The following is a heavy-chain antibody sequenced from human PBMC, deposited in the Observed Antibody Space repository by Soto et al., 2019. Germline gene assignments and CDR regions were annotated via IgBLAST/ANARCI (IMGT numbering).Heavy chain of an antibody. J-gene: IGHJ6*02. CDR2: IFYSGRT. CDR3: ARQRVHYGMDV. V-gene: IGHV4-39*01. CDR1: GDSISSNSYF. Sequence: ASETLSLTCTVSGDSISSNSYFWDWIRQPPGKGLEWIGSIFYSGRTYFNPSLKSRVTISVDTSKNQFSLKLSSVTAADTAVYYCARQRVHYGMDVWGQGTTVTVSS.